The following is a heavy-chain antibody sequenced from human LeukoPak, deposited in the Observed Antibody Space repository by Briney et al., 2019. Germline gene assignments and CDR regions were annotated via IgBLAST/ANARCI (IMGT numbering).Heavy chain of an antibody. CDR3: ARVYSWSLDY. J-gene: IGHJ4*02. CDR1: GFTFSSYS. D-gene: IGHD6-13*01. CDR2: ISGSSSYI. V-gene: IGHV3-21*04. Sequence: PGGSLRLSCAASGFTFSSYSMNWVRRAPGKGLEWVSSISGSSSYIYYADSVKGRFTISRDNAKNSLYLQMNSLRAEDTAVYYCARVYSWSLDYWGQGTLVTVSS.